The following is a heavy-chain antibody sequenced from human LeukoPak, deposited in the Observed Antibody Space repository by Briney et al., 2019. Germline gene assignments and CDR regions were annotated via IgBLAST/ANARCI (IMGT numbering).Heavy chain of an antibody. J-gene: IGHJ4*02. D-gene: IGHD3-22*01. CDR3: ARDLYYYDSSGSYFDY. Sequence: GGSLRLSCAASRFTFDDYGMSWVRQAPGKGLEWVSGINWNGGSTGYADSVKGRFTISRDNAKNSLYLQMNSLRAEDTALYYCARDLYYYDSSGSYFDYWGQGTLVTVSS. CDR2: INWNGGST. V-gene: IGHV3-20*04. CDR1: RFTFDDYG.